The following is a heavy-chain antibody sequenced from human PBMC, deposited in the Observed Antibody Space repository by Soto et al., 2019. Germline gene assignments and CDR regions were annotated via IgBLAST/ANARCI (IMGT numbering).Heavy chain of an antibody. V-gene: IGHV1-69*05. J-gene: IGHJ5*02. CDR1: GGTFSSYA. D-gene: IGHD2-2*01. Sequence: QVQLVQSGAEVKKPGSSVKVSCKASGGTFSSYAISWVRQAPGQGLEWMGGIIPIFATANYAQKFQGRVTSTTDESTSTAYMELSSLRSEDTAVYYCARLISGYCISTSCSSWFDPWGQGTLAPVSS. CDR2: IIPIFATA. CDR3: ARLISGYCISTSCSSWFDP.